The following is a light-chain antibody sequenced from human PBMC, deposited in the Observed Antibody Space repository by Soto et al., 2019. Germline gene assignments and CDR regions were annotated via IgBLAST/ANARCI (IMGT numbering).Light chain of an antibody. CDR1: QSVSSY. J-gene: IGKJ4*01. CDR2: KAS. Sequence: TQSPATLSLSQGERATLSCRASQSVSSYLAWYQQKPGKAPKLLIYKASSLESGVPSRFSGSGSGTEFTLTISSLQPDDFATYYCQQYNSYPLTFGGGTKVDIK. V-gene: IGKV1-5*03. CDR3: QQYNSYPLT.